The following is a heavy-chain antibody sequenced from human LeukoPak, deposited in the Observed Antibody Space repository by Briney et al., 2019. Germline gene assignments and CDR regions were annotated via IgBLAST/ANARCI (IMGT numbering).Heavy chain of an antibody. Sequence: GGSLRLSCAASGFTFSSYSMNWVRQAPGKGLEWVSYISSSSSTIYYADSVKGRFTISRDNAKNSLYLHMKSLRAEDTAVYYCARDCSAYNWNDGFDYWGQGTLVTVSS. V-gene: IGHV3-48*01. CDR2: ISSSSSTI. CDR3: ARDCSAYNWNDGFDY. D-gene: IGHD1-1*01. J-gene: IGHJ4*02. CDR1: GFTFSSYS.